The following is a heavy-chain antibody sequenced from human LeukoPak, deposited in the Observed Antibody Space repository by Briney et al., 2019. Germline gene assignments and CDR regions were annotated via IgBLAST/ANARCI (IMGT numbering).Heavy chain of an antibody. CDR2: MSSSSSYI. Sequence: NPGGSLRLSCAASGFIFSSYSMNWVRQAPGKGLEWVSSMSSSSSYIYYADSLKGRFTISRDNAKSSLYLQMNSLRAEDTAVYFCASSTSRAGGPGGHSFDYWGQGTLVTVSS. CDR3: ASSTSRAGGPGGHSFDY. V-gene: IGHV3-21*01. J-gene: IGHJ4*02. CDR1: GFIFSSYS. D-gene: IGHD2-2*01.